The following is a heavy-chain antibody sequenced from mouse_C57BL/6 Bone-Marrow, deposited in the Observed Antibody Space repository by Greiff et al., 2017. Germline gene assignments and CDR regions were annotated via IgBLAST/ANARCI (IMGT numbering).Heavy chain of an antibody. J-gene: IGHJ1*03. CDR3: ARYCGDV. Sequence: VQLKESGGGLVQPGGSLSLSCAASGFTFTDYYMSWVRQPPGKALEWVGFISNKANGYTTEYSAPVKGRLTISRDNSQSILYLQMNALRAEDSATYYCARYCGDVWGTGTTVTVSS. CDR2: ISNKANGYTT. CDR1: GFTFTDYY. V-gene: IGHV7-3*01.